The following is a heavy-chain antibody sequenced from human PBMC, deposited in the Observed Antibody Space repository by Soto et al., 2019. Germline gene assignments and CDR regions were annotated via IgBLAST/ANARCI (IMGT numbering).Heavy chain of an antibody. V-gene: IGHV1-2*02. D-gene: IGHD3-22*01. Sequence: GASVKVSCKASGYTFTGYYMHWVRQAPGQGLEWMGWINPNSGGTNYAQKFQGRVTMTRDTSISTAYMELSRLRSDDTAVHSCARTQDYYDSSGPLDYWGQGTLVTVSS. J-gene: IGHJ4*02. CDR2: INPNSGGT. CDR1: GYTFTGYY. CDR3: ARTQDYYDSSGPLDY.